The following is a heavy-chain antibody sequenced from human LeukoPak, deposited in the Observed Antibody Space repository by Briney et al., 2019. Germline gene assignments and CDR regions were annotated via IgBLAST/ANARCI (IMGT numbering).Heavy chain of an antibody. CDR2: ISYDGSNK. V-gene: IGHV3-30-3*01. D-gene: IGHD2-15*01. CDR3: ARGGSIVVVVAAMDL. J-gene: IGHJ4*02. Sequence: PGGSLRLSCAASGFTFSGYAMHWVRQAPGKGLEWVAVISYDGSNKYYADSVKGRFTISRDNSKNTLYLQMNSLRAEDTAVYYCARGGSIVVVVAAMDLWGQGTLVTVSS. CDR1: GFTFSGYA.